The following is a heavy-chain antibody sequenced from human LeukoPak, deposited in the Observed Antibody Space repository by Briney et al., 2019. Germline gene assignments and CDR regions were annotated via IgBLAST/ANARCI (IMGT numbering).Heavy chain of an antibody. Sequence: SETLSLTCTVSGGSISSSSYYWGWLRQPPGEGQEWIGSIYYSGSTYYNPSLKSRVTISVDTSKNQFSLKLSSVTAADTAVYYCARPGDFWSGSNWFDPWGQGTLVTVSS. CDR1: GGSISSSSYY. D-gene: IGHD3-3*01. J-gene: IGHJ5*02. CDR2: IYYSGST. V-gene: IGHV4-39*01. CDR3: ARPGDFWSGSNWFDP.